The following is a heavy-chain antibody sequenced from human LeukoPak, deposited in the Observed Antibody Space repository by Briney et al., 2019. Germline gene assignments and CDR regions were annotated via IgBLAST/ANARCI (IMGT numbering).Heavy chain of an antibody. D-gene: IGHD6-19*01. Sequence: SETLSLTCTVSGGSISSYYWSWIRQPPGKGLEWIGYIYYSGSTNYNPSLKSRVTISVDTSKNQFSLKLSSVTAADTAVYYCARLARYSSGYVYGMDVWGQGTTVTVSS. CDR3: ARLARYSSGYVYGMDV. CDR2: IYYSGST. V-gene: IGHV4-59*08. CDR1: GGSISSYY. J-gene: IGHJ6*02.